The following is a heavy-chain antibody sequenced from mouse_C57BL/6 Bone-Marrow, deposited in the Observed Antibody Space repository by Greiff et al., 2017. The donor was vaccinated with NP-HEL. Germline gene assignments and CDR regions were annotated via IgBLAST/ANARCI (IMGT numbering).Heavy chain of an antibody. V-gene: IGHV1-81*01. CDR3: ARDYGRGDWFAY. J-gene: IGHJ3*01. Sequence: QVQLQQSGAELARPGASVKLSCKASGYTFTSYGISWVKQRTGQGLEWIGEIYSRSGNTYYNEKFKGKATLTADKSSSTAYMELRSLTSEDSAVYFCARDYGRGDWFAYWGQGTLVTVSA. CDR2: IYSRSGNT. D-gene: IGHD1-1*01. CDR1: GYTFTSYG.